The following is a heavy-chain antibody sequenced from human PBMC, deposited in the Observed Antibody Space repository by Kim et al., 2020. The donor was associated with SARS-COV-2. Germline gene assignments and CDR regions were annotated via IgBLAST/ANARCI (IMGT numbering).Heavy chain of an antibody. CDR1: GGTFSSYA. CDR2: IIPIFGTA. V-gene: IGHV1-69*13. D-gene: IGHD2-15*01. Sequence: SVKVSCKASGGTFSSYAISWVRQAPGQGLEWMGGIIPIFGTANYAQKFQGRVTITADESTSTAYMELSSLRSEDTAVYYCAINNDGYCSGGSCYSVSLYYYYGMDVWGQGTTVTVSS. J-gene: IGHJ6*02. CDR3: AINNDGYCSGGSCYSVSLYYYYGMDV.